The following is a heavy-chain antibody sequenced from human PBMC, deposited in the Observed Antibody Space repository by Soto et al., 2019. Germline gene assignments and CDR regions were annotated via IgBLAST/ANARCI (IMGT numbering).Heavy chain of an antibody. CDR3: AKCADTSYYYYYMDV. CDR1: GFTFSSYG. Sequence: TGGSLRLSCAASGFTFSSYGMHWVRQAPGKGLEWVAVISYDGSNKYYADSVKGRFTISRDNSKNTLYLQMNSLRAEDTAVYYCAKCADTSYYYYYMDVWGKGTTVTVSS. CDR2: ISYDGSNK. V-gene: IGHV3-30*18. D-gene: IGHD3-16*01. J-gene: IGHJ6*03.